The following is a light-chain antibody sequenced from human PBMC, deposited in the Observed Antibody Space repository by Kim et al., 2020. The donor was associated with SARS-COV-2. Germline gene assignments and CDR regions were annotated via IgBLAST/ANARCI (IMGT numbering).Light chain of an antibody. CDR3: QQRTKWPLT. CDR1: QNIRNY. CDR2: DAS. V-gene: IGKV3-11*01. J-gene: IGKJ4*01. Sequence: PGDRCTLSCRASQNIRNYLAWFQQQPGQAPRLLIYDASNRATAIPARFSGTGSGTDFTLTISSLEPEDFAVYYCQQRTKWPLTFGGGTKVDIK.